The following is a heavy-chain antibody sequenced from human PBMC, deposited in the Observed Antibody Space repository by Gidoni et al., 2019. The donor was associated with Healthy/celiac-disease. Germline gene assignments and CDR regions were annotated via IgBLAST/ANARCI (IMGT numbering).Heavy chain of an antibody. D-gene: IGHD5-12*01. CDR1: GFTFSSYS. Sequence: RLSCAASGFTFSSYSMNWVRQAPGKGLEWVSYISSSSSTIYYADSVKGRFTISRDNAKNSLYLQMNSLRAEDTAVYYCARDTLRRDGYNSAFDIWGQGTMVTVSS. J-gene: IGHJ3*02. V-gene: IGHV3-48*01. CDR2: ISSSSSTI. CDR3: ARDTLRRDGYNSAFDI.